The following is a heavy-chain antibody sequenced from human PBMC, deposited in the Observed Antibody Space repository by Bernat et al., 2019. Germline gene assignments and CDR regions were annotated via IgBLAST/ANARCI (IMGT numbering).Heavy chain of an antibody. CDR3: TRHEATRDY. CDR1: GFTFSGSA. Sequence: EVQLVESGGGLVQPGGSLKLSCAASGFTFSGSAMHWVRQASGKGLEWVGRIRSKANSYATAYAASVKGRFTISRDDSKNTAYLQMNSLKTEDTAVYSCTRHEATRDYWGQGTLVTVSS. CDR2: IRSKANSYAT. V-gene: IGHV3-73*02. J-gene: IGHJ4*02.